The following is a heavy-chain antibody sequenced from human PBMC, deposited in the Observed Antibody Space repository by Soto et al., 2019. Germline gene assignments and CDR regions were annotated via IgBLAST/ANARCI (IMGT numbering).Heavy chain of an antibody. CDR1: GFIFNNYA. Sequence: GGSLRLSCAASGFIFNNYAMSWVRQAPGKGLEWVSGTSASGTRTYYTDSVKGRFTISKDNSKNTLYLQMNSLRDGDTAVYYCARGFSAGKGSPPDYWGQGTLVTVSS. CDR2: TSASGTRT. CDR3: ARGFSAGKGSPPDY. V-gene: IGHV3-23*01. D-gene: IGHD3-10*01. J-gene: IGHJ4*02.